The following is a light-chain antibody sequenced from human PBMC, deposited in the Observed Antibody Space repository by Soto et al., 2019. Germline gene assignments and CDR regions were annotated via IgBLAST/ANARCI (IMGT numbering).Light chain of an antibody. Sequence: QSALTQPASVSGSPGQSITISCTGTSSDVGGYNYVSWYQQHPGKAPKLMIYEVSNRPSGVSNRFSGSKSGNTASLTISGLQAXXXADYYCSSYTSSSTRVFGGGTQLTV. CDR1: SSDVGGYNY. CDR2: EVS. CDR3: SSYTSSSTRV. V-gene: IGLV2-14*01. J-gene: IGLJ3*02.